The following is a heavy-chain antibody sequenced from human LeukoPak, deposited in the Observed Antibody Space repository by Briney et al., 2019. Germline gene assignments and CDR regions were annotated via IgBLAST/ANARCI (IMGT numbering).Heavy chain of an antibody. CDR3: TRGMDHINYAWFDP. CDR2: IFGSRDSI. CDR1: GFTFSSYW. J-gene: IGHJ5*02. D-gene: IGHD4-11*01. V-gene: IGHV3-21*06. Sequence: GGSLRLSCEASGFTFSSYWMSWVRQAPGKRLEWVSSIFGSRDSISYANSVKGRFTISRDNAENSLYLQMDSLRVEDTAVYYCTRGMDHINYAWFDPWGQGTLVIVSS.